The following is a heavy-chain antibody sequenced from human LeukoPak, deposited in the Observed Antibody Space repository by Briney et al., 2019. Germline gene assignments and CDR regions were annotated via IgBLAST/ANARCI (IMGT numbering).Heavy chain of an antibody. CDR2: ISPYNGST. Sequence: ASVKVSCKASGYTFTTYGISWVRQAPGQGLEWMGWISPYNGSTNYAQKLQGRVTMTTDTSTSTAYMELRSLRSDDTAVYYCARGGRSWYPGYYFDYWGQGTLVTVSS. D-gene: IGHD6-13*01. J-gene: IGHJ4*02. CDR3: ARGGRSWYPGYYFDY. V-gene: IGHV1-18*01. CDR1: GYTFTTYG.